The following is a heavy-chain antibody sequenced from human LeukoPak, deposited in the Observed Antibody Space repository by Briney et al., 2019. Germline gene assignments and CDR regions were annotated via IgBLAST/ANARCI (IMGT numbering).Heavy chain of an antibody. V-gene: IGHV3-66*02. CDR3: ARATGPRNYYDSSGYWFSNYYYYGMAV. Sequence: GGSLRLSCAASGFTVSSNYMSWVRQAPGKGLEWVSVIYSGGSTYYADSVKGRFTISRDNSKNTLYLQMNSLRAEDTAVYYCARATGPRNYYDSSGYWFSNYYYYGMAVWGQGTTVTVSS. D-gene: IGHD3-22*01. J-gene: IGHJ6*02. CDR1: GFTVSSNY. CDR2: IYSGGST.